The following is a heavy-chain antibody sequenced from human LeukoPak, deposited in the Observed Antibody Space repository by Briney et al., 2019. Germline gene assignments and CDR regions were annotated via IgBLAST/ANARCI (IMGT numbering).Heavy chain of an antibody. V-gene: IGHV4-59*12. D-gene: IGHD3-22*01. CDR2: IYYSGAT. CDR3: AREPYYDSSGFTPRGSFDY. J-gene: IGHJ4*02. Sequence: SETLSLTCTVSGGSISSYYWSWIRQPPGKGLEWIGYIYYSGATNYNPSLKSRVTMSVDTSKNQFSLKLSSVTAADTAVYYCAREPYYDSSGFTPRGSFDYWGQGTLVTVSS. CDR1: GGSISSYY.